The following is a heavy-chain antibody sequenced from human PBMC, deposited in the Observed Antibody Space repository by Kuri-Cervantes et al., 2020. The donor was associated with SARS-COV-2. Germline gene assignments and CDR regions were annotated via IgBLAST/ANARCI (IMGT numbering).Heavy chain of an antibody. Sequence: LRLSCTVSGGSISSGDYYWSWIRQPPGKGLEWIGYIYYSGSTYYNPSLKSRVTISVDRSKNQFSLKLSSVTAADTAVYYCAREEKNWFDPWGQGTLVTVSS. CDR2: IYYSGST. V-gene: IGHV4-30-4*08. CDR3: AREEKNWFDP. J-gene: IGHJ5*02. CDR1: GGSISSGDYY.